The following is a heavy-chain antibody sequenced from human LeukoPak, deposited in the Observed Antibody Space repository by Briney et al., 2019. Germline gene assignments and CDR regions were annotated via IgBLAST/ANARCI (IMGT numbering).Heavy chain of an antibody. Sequence: PGGSLRLSCAASGFTFSSYAMSWVRQAPGKGLEWVSAISGSGGSTYYADSVKGRFTISRDNSKNTLYLQMNSLRAEGTAVYYCAKVEDSSGFDYYFDYWGQGTLVTVSS. CDR1: GFTFSSYA. CDR2: ISGSGGST. J-gene: IGHJ4*02. CDR3: AKVEDSSGFDYYFDY. D-gene: IGHD3-22*01. V-gene: IGHV3-23*01.